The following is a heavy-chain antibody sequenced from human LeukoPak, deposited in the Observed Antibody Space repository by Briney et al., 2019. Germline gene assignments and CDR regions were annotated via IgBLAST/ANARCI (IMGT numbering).Heavy chain of an antibody. CDR3: ARDPSLRGNAFDI. CDR1: GGTFSGYA. V-gene: IGHV1-69*05. Sequence: SVKVSCKASGGTFSGYAISWVRQAPGQGLEWMGRIIPIFGTANYAQKFQGRVTITTDESTSTAYMELSSLRSEDTAVYYCARDPSLRGNAFDIWGQGTMVTVSS. CDR2: IIPIFGTA. D-gene: IGHD3-10*01. J-gene: IGHJ3*02.